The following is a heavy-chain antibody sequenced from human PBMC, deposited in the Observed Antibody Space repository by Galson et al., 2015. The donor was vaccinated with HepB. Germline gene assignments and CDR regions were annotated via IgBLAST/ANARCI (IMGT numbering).Heavy chain of an antibody. CDR2: IKSKTDGGTT. CDR1: GFTFSNAW. Sequence: SLRLSCAASGFTFSNAWMSWVRQAPGKGLEWVGRIKSKTDGGTTDYAAPVKGRFTISRDDSKNTLYLQMNSLKTEDTAVYYCTTKANDAVDAFDIWGQGTMVTVSS. V-gene: IGHV3-15*01. D-gene: IGHD1-1*01. J-gene: IGHJ3*02. CDR3: TTKANDAVDAFDI.